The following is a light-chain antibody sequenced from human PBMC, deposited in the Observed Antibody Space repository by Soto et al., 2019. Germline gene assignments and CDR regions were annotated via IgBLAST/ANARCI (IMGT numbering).Light chain of an antibody. Sequence: AIRMTQSPSSLSASTGDRVAITCRASQGISSYLAWYQQKPGKAPKLLIYAASTLQSGVPSRFSGSGSGTDFTLTISCLQSEDFATHYCQQYYSYPRTFDQGTKVEIK. CDR3: QQYYSYPRT. CDR2: AAS. CDR1: QGISSY. J-gene: IGKJ1*01. V-gene: IGKV1-8*01.